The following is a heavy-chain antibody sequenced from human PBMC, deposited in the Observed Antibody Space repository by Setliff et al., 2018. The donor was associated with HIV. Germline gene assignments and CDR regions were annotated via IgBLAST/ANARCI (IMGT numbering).Heavy chain of an antibody. CDR1: GGSFSDSY. D-gene: IGHD6-19*01. CDR3: ASQPAYSTDWYPPGYFDF. CDR2: ISHTGRA. J-gene: IGHJ4*02. V-gene: IGHV4-34*01. Sequence: PSETLSLTCAVYGGSFSDSYYNWIRQPLGKGLEWIGEISHTGRANYNSSLKSRVTMSVDTSTSQISLTLSPLTAADTAVYYCASQPAYSTDWYPPGYFDFWGQGTLVTVSS.